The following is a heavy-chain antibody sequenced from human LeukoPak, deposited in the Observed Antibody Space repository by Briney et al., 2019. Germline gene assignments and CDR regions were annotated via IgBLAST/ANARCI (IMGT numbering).Heavy chain of an antibody. D-gene: IGHD1-26*01. J-gene: IGHJ4*02. CDR2: ITGSTTYI. CDR3: AKGSLAVPTTPFDF. Sequence: GGSLRLSCAASGFNFSNYSMNWVRQAPGRGLDWVATITGSTTYIYYSESVKGRFIISRDNAKNSVYLQMDSLRVDDTAVFFCAKGSLAVPTTPFDFWGQGTVVTVSS. V-gene: IGHV3-21*04. CDR1: GFNFSNYS.